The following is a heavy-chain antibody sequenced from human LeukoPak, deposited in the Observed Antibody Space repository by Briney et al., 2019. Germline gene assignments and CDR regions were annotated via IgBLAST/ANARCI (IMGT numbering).Heavy chain of an antibody. V-gene: IGHV3-33*01. CDR3: ARVKGRKSHAFDI. J-gene: IGHJ3*02. CDR1: GFTFSSYG. CDR2: IRYDGSNK. Sequence: GGSLRLSCAASGFTFSSYGMHWVRQAPGKGLEWVAVIRYDGSNKYYADSVKGRFTISRDNSKNTLYLQMNSLRAEDTAVYYCARVKGRKSHAFDIWGQGTMVTVSS.